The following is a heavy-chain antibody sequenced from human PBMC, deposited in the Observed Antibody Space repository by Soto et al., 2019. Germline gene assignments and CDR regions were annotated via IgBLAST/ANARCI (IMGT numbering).Heavy chain of an antibody. D-gene: IGHD3-16*01. CDR1: GFTFSDYA. J-gene: IGHJ2*01. CDR2: ISATGGNI. V-gene: IGHV3-23*01. CDR3: AKVAGGLGYFDL. Sequence: EVQLLESGGGLARPGGSLRLSCVASGFTFSDYAMTWVRQAPGKGLEWVATISATGGNIEYTDSLKGRFTISRDNSKNTLYLQLNGLTSDDTAVHYCAKVAGGLGYFDLWGRGTLVTFSS.